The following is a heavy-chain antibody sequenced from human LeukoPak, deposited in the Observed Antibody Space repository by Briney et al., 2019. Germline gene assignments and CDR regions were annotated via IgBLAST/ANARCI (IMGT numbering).Heavy chain of an antibody. CDR1: GFSFSFYR. CDR3: ARDLDYGSGDY. Sequence: GGSLRLSCAASGFSFSFYRMDWVRQAPGKGLEWVSSISSSSSYIYYADSVKGRFTISRDNAENSLYLQMNSLRAEDTAVYYCARDLDYGSGDYWGQGTLVTVSS. D-gene: IGHD3-10*01. V-gene: IGHV3-21*01. CDR2: ISSSSSYI. J-gene: IGHJ4*02.